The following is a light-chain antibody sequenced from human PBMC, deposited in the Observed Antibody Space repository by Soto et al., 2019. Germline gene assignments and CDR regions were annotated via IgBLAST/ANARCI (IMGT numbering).Light chain of an antibody. CDR3: HHRVGWPAT. V-gene: IGKV3-11*01. J-gene: IGKJ1*01. CDR1: QSVGLK. Sequence: TVLTQSPATLSLSQGDRATLSCRASQSVGLKLAWYQQKPGQSPRLLIYDIVNRATGIPARFSGSGARTDVPHTIPSLEPEEFAVYYCHHRVGWPATFGQGTQVEI. CDR2: DIV.